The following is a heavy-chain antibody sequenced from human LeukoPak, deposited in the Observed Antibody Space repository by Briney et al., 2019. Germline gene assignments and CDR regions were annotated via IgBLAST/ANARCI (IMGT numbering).Heavy chain of an antibody. CDR3: ARGSRFLDY. J-gene: IGHJ4*02. D-gene: IGHD3-3*01. CDR2: INPSGGRT. Sequence: ASVKVFCTASGYTFTSDYIHWVRQAPGQGLEWLGIINPSGGRTTYGQNFQGRVTMTRDTSTSTVYMELSSLRSEDTAVYYCARGSRFLDYWGQGTLVTVSS. CDR1: GYTFTSDY. V-gene: IGHV1-46*01.